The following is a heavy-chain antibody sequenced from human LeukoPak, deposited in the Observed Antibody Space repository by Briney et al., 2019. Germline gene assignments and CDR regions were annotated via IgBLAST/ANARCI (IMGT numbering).Heavy chain of an antibody. J-gene: IGHJ3*02. Sequence: SETLSLTCAVYGGSFSGYYWSWIRQPPGKGLEWIGEINHSGTTKYNPSLKSRVTISADTSKNQFSLKLSSVTAADTAVYYCARDLPYCGGDCYSGYDAFDIWGQGTMVTVSS. V-gene: IGHV4-34*01. CDR3: ARDLPYCGGDCYSGYDAFDI. CDR2: INHSGTT. CDR1: GGSFSGYY. D-gene: IGHD2-21*01.